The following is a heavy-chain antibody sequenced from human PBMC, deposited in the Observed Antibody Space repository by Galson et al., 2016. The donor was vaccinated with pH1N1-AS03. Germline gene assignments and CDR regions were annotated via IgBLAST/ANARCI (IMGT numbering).Heavy chain of an antibody. CDR2: INTDSGVT. Sequence: SVKVSCKASGYIFTGFYVHWVRQAPGQGLEWMGWINTDSGVTNYAQKFEAWVTMPRDTSVSTAYMELYGLKSDDTAVYYCARDPRGPCTSATCPTTYYFGMDVWGQGTTVIVSS. V-gene: IGHV1-2*04. J-gene: IGHJ6*02. CDR3: ARDPRGPCTSATCPTTYYFGMDV. CDR1: GYIFTGFY. D-gene: IGHD2-2*01.